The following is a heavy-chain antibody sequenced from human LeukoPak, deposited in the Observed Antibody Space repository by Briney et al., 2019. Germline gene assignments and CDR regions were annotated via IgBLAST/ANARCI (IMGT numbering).Heavy chain of an antibody. CDR1: GFSFSTYW. D-gene: IGHD3-22*01. CDR2: IHKDGRVM. J-gene: IGHJ5*02. Sequence: GGSLRLSCAASGFSFSTYWMAWVRQAPGKGLEWVGNIHKDGRVMFYAASVKGRFTIPRDNAKNSLYLDMNSLRDEDTAIYYCASSHDSSGNAWGQGTLVTVTS. CDR3: ASSHDSSGNA. V-gene: IGHV3-7*03.